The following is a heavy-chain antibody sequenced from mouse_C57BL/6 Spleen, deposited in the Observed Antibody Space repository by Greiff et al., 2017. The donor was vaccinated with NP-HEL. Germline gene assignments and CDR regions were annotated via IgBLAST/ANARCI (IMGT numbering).Heavy chain of an antibody. Sequence: EVQRVESGPGLVKPSQSLSLTCSVTGYSITSGYYWNWIRQFPGNKLEWMGYISYDGSNNYNPSLKNRISITRDTSKNQFFLKLNSVTTEDTATYYCARVYDGYYEGYAMDYWGQGTSVTVSS. J-gene: IGHJ4*01. D-gene: IGHD2-3*01. CDR1: GYSITSGYY. CDR3: ARVYDGYYEGYAMDY. V-gene: IGHV3-6*01. CDR2: ISYDGSN.